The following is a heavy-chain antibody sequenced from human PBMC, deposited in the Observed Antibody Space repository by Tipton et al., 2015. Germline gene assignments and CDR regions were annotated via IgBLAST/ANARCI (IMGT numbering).Heavy chain of an antibody. J-gene: IGHJ3*02. D-gene: IGHD6-19*01. V-gene: IGHV1-8*02. CDR2: FSANNGNA. Sequence: QLVQSGAEVKKPGSSVKVSCKASGYTFTSYDVSWVRQAPGQGLEWMGWFSANNGNAEYAQKFQGRVTMTRNTSISTAYMELSSLRSEDTAAYYCATGIAVSGYDAFDIWGQGTMVSVSS. CDR3: ATGIAVSGYDAFDI. CDR1: GYTFTSYD.